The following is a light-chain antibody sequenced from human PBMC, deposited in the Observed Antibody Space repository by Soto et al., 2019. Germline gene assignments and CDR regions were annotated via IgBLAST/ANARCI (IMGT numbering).Light chain of an antibody. CDR3: SSWDDSLSGRV. CDR2: TNN. J-gene: IGLJ3*02. Sequence: QSVLTQPPSASGTPGQRVTISCSGSSSNIGRNYVYWYQQLPGTAPKLLIHTNNQRPSGVPDRISGSKSGASASLAISGLRSEDEADYYCSSWDDSLSGRVFGGGTKLTVL. CDR1: SSNIGRNY. V-gene: IGLV1-47*01.